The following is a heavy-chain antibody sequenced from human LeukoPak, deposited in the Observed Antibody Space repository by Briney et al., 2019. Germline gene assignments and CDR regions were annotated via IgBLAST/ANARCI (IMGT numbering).Heavy chain of an antibody. CDR3: XXXXXXXXXXSXXXXXFDP. CDR2: ISKSGDYT. V-gene: IGHV3-23*01. J-gene: IGHJ5*02. Sequence: GGSLRLSCAASGFTFSFYAMTWVRQGPGKGLEWVSSISKSGDYTEYSDTVKGRFTISRDNSKNTLYLQMNILRAEDTALYYXXXXXXXXXXXSXXXXXFDPWXXXXLVTVSS. CDR1: GFTFSFYA.